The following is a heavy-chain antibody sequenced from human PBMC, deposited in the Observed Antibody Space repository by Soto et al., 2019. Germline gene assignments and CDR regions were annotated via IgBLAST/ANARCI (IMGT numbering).Heavy chain of an antibody. V-gene: IGHV3-13*01. CDR3: TNAAGIGMAATRYFDV. CDR1: GFTLSRND. J-gene: IGHJ2*01. D-gene: IGHD6-19*01. Sequence: EVQLVESGGGLVQPGGSLRLSCAASGFTLSRNDMHWVRQVTGKGLEWVSVTGTRDDTYYSDSVKGRFTISRDNAKNSLYLQMNNLRAGDTAVYYCTNAAGIGMAATRYFDVWGRGTLATVSS. CDR2: TGTRDDT.